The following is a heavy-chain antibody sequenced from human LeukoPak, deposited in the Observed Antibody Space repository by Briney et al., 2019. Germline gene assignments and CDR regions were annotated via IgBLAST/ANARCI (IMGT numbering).Heavy chain of an antibody. CDR2: ISNNGGYT. Sequence: GGSLRLSCAASGFTFSSSAMSWVRQAPGKGLEWVSAISNNGGYTYYADSVQGRFTISRDNSKSTLCLQMNSLRAEDTAVYYCAKSRRITIFGVVISNYYYYYGMDVWGQGTTVTVSS. CDR1: GFTFSSSA. CDR3: AKSRRITIFGVVISNYYYYYGMDV. V-gene: IGHV3-23*01. J-gene: IGHJ6*02. D-gene: IGHD3-3*01.